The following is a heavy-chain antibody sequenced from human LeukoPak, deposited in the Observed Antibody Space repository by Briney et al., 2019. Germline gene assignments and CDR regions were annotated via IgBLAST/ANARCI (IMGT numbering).Heavy chain of an antibody. CDR1: GFSFSTYN. D-gene: IGHD3-3*01. CDR2: ITSSSRYV. CDR3: ARDPYGGYYGTYYYYYMDV. J-gene: IGHJ6*03. Sequence: PGGSLRLSCEASGFSFSTYNMNWVRQAPGQRLEWISSITSSSRYVFYADSVRGRFTISRDNTKNSLYLQIDSLRAEDTAVYYCARDPYGGYYGTYYYYYMDVWGKGTTVTVSS. V-gene: IGHV3-21*01.